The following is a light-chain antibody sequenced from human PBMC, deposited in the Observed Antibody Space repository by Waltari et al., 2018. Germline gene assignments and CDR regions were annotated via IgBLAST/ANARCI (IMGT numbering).Light chain of an antibody. CDR1: STDLASYNL. CDR2: EAT. V-gene: IGLV2-23*01. Sequence: QSALSQTASVSGSPGQSLTIPCTGASTDLASYNLVAWYQHHPNRAPKLIIYEATKRPSGISHRFSGAKSGATASLRISGLQADDEADYYCCSYTGSSTSYGCGGGTKVTVL. CDR3: CSYTGSSTSYG. J-gene: IGLJ1*01.